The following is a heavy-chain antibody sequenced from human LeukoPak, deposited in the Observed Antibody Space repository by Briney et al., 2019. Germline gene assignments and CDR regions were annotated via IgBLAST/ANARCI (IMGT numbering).Heavy chain of an antibody. CDR3: AKGTTLRP. Sequence: PGRSLRLSCAASGVTFSSYGMHWVRQAPGKGLEWVAVISYDGSNKYYADSVKGRFTISRDNSKNTLYLQMNSLRAEDTAVYYCAKGTTLRPRGQGTLVTVSS. V-gene: IGHV3-30*18. J-gene: IGHJ5*02. CDR2: ISYDGSNK. CDR1: GVTFSSYG. D-gene: IGHD1-14*01.